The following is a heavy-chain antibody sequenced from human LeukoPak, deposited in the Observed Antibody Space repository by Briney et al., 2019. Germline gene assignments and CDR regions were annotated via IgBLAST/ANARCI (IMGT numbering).Heavy chain of an antibody. CDR2: IYYSGST. CDR1: GGSISSSSYY. CDR3: ARLNSPGWFDP. Sequence: SETLSLTCTVSGGSISSSSYYWGWIRQPPGKGLEWIGSIYYSGSTYYNPSLKSRVTISVDTSKKQFSLKLRSVTAADTAVYYCARLNSPGWFDPWGQGTLVTVSS. J-gene: IGHJ5*02. V-gene: IGHV4-39*01.